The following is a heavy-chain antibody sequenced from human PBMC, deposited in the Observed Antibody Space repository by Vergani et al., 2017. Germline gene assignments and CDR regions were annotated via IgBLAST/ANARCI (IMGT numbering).Heavy chain of an antibody. J-gene: IGHJ4*02. Sequence: QVQLVQSGAEVKKPGASVKVSCKASGYTFTGYYMHWVRQAPGQGLEWMGWINPNIGVTNYAQKFQGRVTMTRDTSISTAYMELRRLRSDDTAVYYCARVAGYHLLYGDCLDYWGQGTLVTVSS. CDR1: GYTFTGYY. CDR3: ARVAGYHLLYGDCLDY. V-gene: IGHV1-2*02. CDR2: INPNIGVT. D-gene: IGHD2-2*02.